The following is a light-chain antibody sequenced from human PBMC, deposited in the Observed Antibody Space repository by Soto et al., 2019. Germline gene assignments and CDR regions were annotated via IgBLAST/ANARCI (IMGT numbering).Light chain of an antibody. CDR2: WGS. Sequence: DIVMTQSPLSLAVTPGEPASISCRSSQSLGHSNGNNFFDWYLQKPGQSPHLLIYWGSNRASGVPDRFSGSASGTDFTLTISRVEAEDVGVYYCMQALQTPYTFGQGTKLEIK. CDR3: MQALQTPYT. CDR1: QSLGHSNGNNF. V-gene: IGKV2-28*01. J-gene: IGKJ2*01.